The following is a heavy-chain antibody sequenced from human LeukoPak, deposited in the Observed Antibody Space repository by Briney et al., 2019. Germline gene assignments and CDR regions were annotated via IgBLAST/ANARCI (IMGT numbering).Heavy chain of an antibody. J-gene: IGHJ4*02. Sequence: GGSLRLSCAASGFTFSHYAMSWVRQAPGKGLEWFSAITDSGGDTYYADSVKGRFTISRDNSKNTLDLQMSSLRAEDTAVYYCAKGSTSSRPYYFDYWGQGALVTVSS. CDR2: ITDSGGDT. V-gene: IGHV3-23*01. CDR1: GFTFSHYA. D-gene: IGHD2-2*01. CDR3: AKGSTSSRPYYFDY.